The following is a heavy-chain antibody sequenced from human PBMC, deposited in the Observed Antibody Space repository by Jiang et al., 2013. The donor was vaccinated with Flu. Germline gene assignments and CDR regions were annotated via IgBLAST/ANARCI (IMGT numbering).Heavy chain of an antibody. J-gene: IGHJ6*03. V-gene: IGHV3-23*04. CDR1: GFTFSSYA. CDR2: ISGSGGST. Sequence: QLVESGGGLIQPGGSLRFSCAASGFTFSSYAMSWVRQAPGKGLEWVSAISGSGGSTYYADSVKGRFTISRDNSKNTLYLQMNSLRAEDTAVYYCAKISWRIAVGYMDVWGKGTTVTVSS. CDR3: AKISWRIAVGYMDV. D-gene: IGHD6-19*01.